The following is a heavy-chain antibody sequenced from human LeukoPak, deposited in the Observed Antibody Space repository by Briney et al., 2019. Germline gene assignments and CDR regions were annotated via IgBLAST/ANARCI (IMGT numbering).Heavy chain of an antibody. CDR1: GFTFSSYG. V-gene: IGHV3-48*04. CDR2: ISSSGSTI. Sequence: PGGSLRLSCAASGFTFSSYGMHWVRQAPGKGLEWVSYISSSGSTIYYAGSVKGRFTISRDNAKNSLYLQMNSLRAEDTAVYYCASSSGWYQPFDYWGQGTLVTVSS. CDR3: ASSSGWYQPFDY. J-gene: IGHJ4*02. D-gene: IGHD6-19*01.